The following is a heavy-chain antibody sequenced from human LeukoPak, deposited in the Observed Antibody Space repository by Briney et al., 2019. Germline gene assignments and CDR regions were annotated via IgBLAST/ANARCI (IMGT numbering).Heavy chain of an antibody. Sequence: SGPTLVNPTQTLTLTCTFSGFSLSTSGGGVGWIRQPPGKALEWLALLYWDDDQRYSPSLKSRLTITKDTSKNQVLLTMTNMDPVDTATYYCAHSLRYFDWPPPGGFDYWGQGTLVTVSS. CDR3: AHSLRYFDWPPPGGFDY. J-gene: IGHJ4*02. CDR1: GFSLSTSGGG. CDR2: LYWDDDQ. V-gene: IGHV2-5*02. D-gene: IGHD3-9*01.